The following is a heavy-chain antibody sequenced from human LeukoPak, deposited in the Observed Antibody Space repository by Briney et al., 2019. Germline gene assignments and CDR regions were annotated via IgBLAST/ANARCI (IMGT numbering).Heavy chain of an antibody. CDR3: ASASITRYHFDY. Sequence: PSETLSLTCAVYGGSFSGYYWGWIRQPPGKGLEWIGEINHSGSTNYNPSLKSRVTISVDTSKNQFSLKLSSVTAADTAVYYCASASITRYHFDYWGQGTLVTVSS. D-gene: IGHD1-1*01. CDR1: GGSFSGYY. V-gene: IGHV4-34*01. CDR2: INHSGST. J-gene: IGHJ4*02.